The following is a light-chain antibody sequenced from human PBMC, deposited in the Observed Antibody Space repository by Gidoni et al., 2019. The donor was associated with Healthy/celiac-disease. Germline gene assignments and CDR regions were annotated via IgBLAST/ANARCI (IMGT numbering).Light chain of an antibody. Sequence: DIQMTQSPSSLSASVGDRVTITCQASQDISNYLNWYQQKPGKAPKLLIYDASNLETGVPSRFSGSGSWTDFTFTISSLQPEDIATYYCQQYDNLPITFXXXTRLEIK. CDR1: QDISNY. CDR2: DAS. V-gene: IGKV1-33*01. CDR3: QQYDNLPIT. J-gene: IGKJ5*01.